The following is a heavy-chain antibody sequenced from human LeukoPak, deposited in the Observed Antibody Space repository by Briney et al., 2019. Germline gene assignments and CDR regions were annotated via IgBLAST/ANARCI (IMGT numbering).Heavy chain of an antibody. V-gene: IGHV3-7*01. CDR1: GFTFSSYW. CDR2: IKQDGSGK. D-gene: IGHD3-3*01. J-gene: IGHJ6*03. CDR3: AKGRSGYYPGYYYMDV. Sequence: GGSLRLSCAASGFTFSSYWMSWVRQAPGKGLEWVANIKQDGSGKYYVDSVKGRFTISRDNAKNSLYLQMNSLRAEDTAVYYCAKGRSGYYPGYYYMDVWGKGTTVTVSS.